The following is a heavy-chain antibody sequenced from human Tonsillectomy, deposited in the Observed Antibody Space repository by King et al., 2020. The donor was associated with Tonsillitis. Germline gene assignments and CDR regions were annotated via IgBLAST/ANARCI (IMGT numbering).Heavy chain of an antibody. CDR1: GSISGSY. Sequence: VQLQESGPGLVKPSETLSLTCTVSGSISGSYWSWIRQPPGKGLEWIGYIYYSGTTNYNPSLRSRVTISVATSKNQFSLKLSSVTAADTAVYYFARLDYFGSGSYWYFDLWGRGTLVTVSS. J-gene: IGHJ2*01. V-gene: IGHV4-59*08. CDR3: ARLDYFGSGSYWYFDL. CDR2: IYYSGTT. D-gene: IGHD3-10*01.